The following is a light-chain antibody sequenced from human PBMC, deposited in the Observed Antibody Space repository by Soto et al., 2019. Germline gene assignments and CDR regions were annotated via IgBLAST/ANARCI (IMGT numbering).Light chain of an antibody. V-gene: IGLV2-14*01. CDR2: EVS. Sequence: QSALTQPASVSGSPGQSITISCTGRSSDIGGYNFVSWYQQHPGEAPKLMIYEVSKRPSGVSDRFSGSKSGDTASLTISGLQAEDEAHYYCNSYTISNTYVLFGGGTKPPS. CDR1: SSDIGGYNF. J-gene: IGLJ2*01. CDR3: NSYTISNTYVL.